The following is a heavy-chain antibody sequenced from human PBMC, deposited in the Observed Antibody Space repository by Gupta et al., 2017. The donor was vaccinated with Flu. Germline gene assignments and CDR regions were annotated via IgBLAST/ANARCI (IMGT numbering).Heavy chain of an antibody. V-gene: IGHV4-31*03. CDR2: IHDSGST. CDR1: SGSISSGGYY. D-gene: IGHD3-22*01. Sequence: QVQLQESGPGLVRPSQTLSLTCTVSSGSISSGGYYWSWIRQLPGKGLEWIGYIHDSGSTSYNPSLKSRVTMSIATSQDQFFLDLRSVTAADTAVYFCARTVHFDSSGWYFPYWGPGTLGTVSS. J-gene: IGHJ4*02. CDR3: ARTVHFDSSGWYFPY.